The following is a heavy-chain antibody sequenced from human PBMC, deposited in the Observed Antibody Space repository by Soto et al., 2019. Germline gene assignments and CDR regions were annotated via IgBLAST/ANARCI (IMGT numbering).Heavy chain of an antibody. CDR2: IIPIFGTA. Sequence: SVKVSCKASGGTFSSYAISWVRQAPGQGLEWMGGIIPIFGTANYAQKFQGRVTITADESTSTAYMELSSLRSEDTAVYYCARGLLSGYSYGYATQGMDVWGQGTTVTVSS. V-gene: IGHV1-69*13. D-gene: IGHD5-18*01. CDR3: ARGLLSGYSYGYATQGMDV. CDR1: GGTFSSYA. J-gene: IGHJ6*02.